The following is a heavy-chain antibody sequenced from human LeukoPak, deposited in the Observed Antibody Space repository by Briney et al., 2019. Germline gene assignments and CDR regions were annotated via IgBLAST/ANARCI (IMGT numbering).Heavy chain of an antibody. CDR1: GFTFSTYA. J-gene: IGHJ4*02. CDR2: FGGSGGTI. CDR3: AKSDCGGDCHLLDY. Sequence: PGGSLRLSYAASGFTFSTYAMSWVRQAPGKGLEWVSHFGGSGGTIYYADSVKGRFTISRDNSKNTLYLQMNSLRAEDTAVYYCAKSDCGGDCHLLDYWGQGTLVTVSS. V-gene: IGHV3-23*01. D-gene: IGHD2-21*02.